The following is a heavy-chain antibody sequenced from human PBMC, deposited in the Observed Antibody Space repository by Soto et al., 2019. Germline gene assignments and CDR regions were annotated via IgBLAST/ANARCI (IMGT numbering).Heavy chain of an antibody. D-gene: IGHD6-6*01. J-gene: IGHJ6*02. CDR2: ISYDGSNK. V-gene: IGHV3-30-3*01. CDR3: ARARFSSSYYGMDV. Sequence: QVQLVESGGGVVQPGRSLRLSCAASGFTFSSYAMHWVRQAPGKGLEWVAVISYDGSNKYYADSVKGRFTISRDNSKNTLYLQMNSLRAEDTAVYYCARARFSSSYYGMDVWGQGTTVIVSS. CDR1: GFTFSSYA.